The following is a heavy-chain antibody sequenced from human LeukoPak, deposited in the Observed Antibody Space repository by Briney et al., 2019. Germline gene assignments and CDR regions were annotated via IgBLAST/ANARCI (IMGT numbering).Heavy chain of an antibody. J-gene: IGHJ4*02. CDR3: ARDSTAMVTDNFDY. CDR1: GYSFTSYW. CDR2: IIPIFGTA. V-gene: IGHV1-69*01. Sequence: KISCKGSGYSFTSYWIGWVRQAPGQGLEWMGGIIPIFGTANYAQKFQGRVTITADESTSTAYMELSSLRSEDTAVYYCARDSTAMVTDNFDYWGQGTLVTVSS. D-gene: IGHD5-18*01.